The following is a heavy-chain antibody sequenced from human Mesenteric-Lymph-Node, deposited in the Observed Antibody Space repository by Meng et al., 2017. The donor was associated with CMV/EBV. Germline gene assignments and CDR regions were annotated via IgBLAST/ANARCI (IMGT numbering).Heavy chain of an antibody. V-gene: IGHV3-23*03. CDR1: GFTFSSYA. CDR2: IYGGGGSK. J-gene: IGHJ6*02. CDR3: ASAYGMDV. Sequence: GGSLRLSCAASGFTFSSYAMSWVRQAPGKGLEWVSVIYGGGGSKYYADSVKGRFTISRDNSKNTLYLQMNSLRAEDTAVYYCASAYGMDVWGQGTTVTVSS.